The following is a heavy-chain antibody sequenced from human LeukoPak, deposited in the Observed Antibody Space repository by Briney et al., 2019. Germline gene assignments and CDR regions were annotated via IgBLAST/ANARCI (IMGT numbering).Heavy chain of an antibody. CDR3: ARDRSYYYDSSGYFGGMDV. V-gene: IGHV1-46*01. D-gene: IGHD3-22*01. CDR1: GYTFTSYY. J-gene: IGHJ6*04. CDR2: INPSGGST. Sequence: ASVKVSCKASGYTFTSYYMHWVRQAPGQGLEWMGIINPSGGSTSYAQKFQGRVTMTRDTSTSTVYMELSSLRSEDMAVYYCARDRSYYYDSSGYFGGMDVWGKGTTVTVST.